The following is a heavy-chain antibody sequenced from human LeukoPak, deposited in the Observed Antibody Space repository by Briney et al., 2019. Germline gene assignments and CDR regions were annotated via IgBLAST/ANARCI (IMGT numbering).Heavy chain of an antibody. CDR3: ARVGAIAVAGNYCHGMDV. CDR2: IYYSGST. Sequence: SETLSLTCTVSGGSISSSSYYWGWIRQPPGKGLEWIGSIYYSGSTYYNPSLKSRVTISVDTSKNQFSLKLSSVTAADTAVYYCARVGAIAVAGNYCHGMDVWGQGTTVTVSS. J-gene: IGHJ6*02. V-gene: IGHV4-39*07. D-gene: IGHD6-19*01. CDR1: GGSISSSSYY.